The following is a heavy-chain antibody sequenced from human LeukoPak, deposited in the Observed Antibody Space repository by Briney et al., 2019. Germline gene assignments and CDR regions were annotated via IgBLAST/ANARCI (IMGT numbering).Heavy chain of an antibody. J-gene: IGHJ4*02. V-gene: IGHV3-7*01. Sequence: PGGSLRLSCAASGFTFSNYWMSWVRQAPGKGLEWVANIKQDGSEKYYVDSVKGRFTISRDNAKNSLYLQMNSLRAEDTAVYYCARVVYFYLYYFDYWGQGTLVTVSS. CDR1: GFTFSNYW. CDR2: IKQDGSEK. CDR3: ARVVYFYLYYFDY. D-gene: IGHD2/OR15-2a*01.